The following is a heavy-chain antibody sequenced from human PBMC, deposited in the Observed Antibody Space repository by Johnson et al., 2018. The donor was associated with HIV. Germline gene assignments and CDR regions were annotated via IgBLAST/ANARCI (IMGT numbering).Heavy chain of an antibody. CDR2: IRYDGSTK. Sequence: QVQLVDSGGGVVQPGGSLRLSCAASGFTFSSYGMHWVRQAPGKGLEWVAFIRYDGSTKYYADSVKGRFTISRDNSKNTLYLQMNSLRAEDTAVYYCAKSSDEYSSSSDAFDIWGQGTLVTVSS. D-gene: IGHD6-6*01. CDR3: AKSSDEYSSSSDAFDI. V-gene: IGHV3-30*02. J-gene: IGHJ3*02. CDR1: GFTFSSYG.